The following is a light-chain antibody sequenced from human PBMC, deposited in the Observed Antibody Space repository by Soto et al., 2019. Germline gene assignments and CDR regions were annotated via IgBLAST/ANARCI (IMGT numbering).Light chain of an antibody. CDR1: SSDIGFYNY. V-gene: IGLV2-14*01. Sequence: QSVLTQPASVSGSPGQSITISCTGGSSDIGFYNYVSWYQQYPGRAPKLIIYEVSDRPSGVSDRLSGSKSGNTASLTISGLQAEDEADYYCSSFTRSNTVLFGGGTKLTVL. CDR2: EVS. CDR3: SSFTRSNTVL. J-gene: IGLJ2*01.